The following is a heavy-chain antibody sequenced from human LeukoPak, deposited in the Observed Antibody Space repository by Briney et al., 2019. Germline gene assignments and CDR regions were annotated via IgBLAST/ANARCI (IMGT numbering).Heavy chain of an antibody. D-gene: IGHD3-10*01. J-gene: IGHJ6*02. CDR3: ARDREYYYGSGRSHYGMDV. CDR2: TYYRSKWYN. Sequence: SQTLSLTCAISGDSVSSNSAAWNWIRQSPSRGLEWLGRTYYRSKWYNDYAVSVKSRITINPDTSKNQSSLQLNSVTPEDTAVYYCARDREYYYGSGRSHYGMDVWGQGTTVTVSS. V-gene: IGHV6-1*01. CDR1: GDSVSSNSAA.